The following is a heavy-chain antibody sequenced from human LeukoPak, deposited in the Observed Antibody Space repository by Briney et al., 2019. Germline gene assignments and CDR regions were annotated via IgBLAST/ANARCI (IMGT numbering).Heavy chain of an antibody. V-gene: IGHV3-30*18. CDR3: AKGDTTWELPHDY. CDR1: GFTFSSYG. D-gene: IGHD1-26*01. CDR2: ISYDGSNK. Sequence: GGSLRLSCAASGFTFSSYGMHWVRQAPGKGLEWVAVISYDGSNKYYADSVKGRFTISRDNSKNTLYLQMNSLRAEDTAVYYCAKGDTTWELPHDYWGQGTLVTVSS. J-gene: IGHJ4*02.